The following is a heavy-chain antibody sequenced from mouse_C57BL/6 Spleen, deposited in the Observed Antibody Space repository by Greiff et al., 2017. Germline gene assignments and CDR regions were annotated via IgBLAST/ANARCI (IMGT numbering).Heavy chain of an antibody. Sequence: QVQLQQSGAELVKPGASVKMSCKASGYTFTSYWITWVKQRPGQGLEWIGDIYPGSGSTNYNEKFKSKATLTVDTSSSTAYMELSSLTSEDSAVYYCARRDGYYVAWFAYWGQGTLVTVSA. CDR1: GYTFTSYW. CDR3: ARRDGYYVAWFAY. CDR2: IYPGSGST. D-gene: IGHD2-3*01. V-gene: IGHV1-55*01. J-gene: IGHJ3*01.